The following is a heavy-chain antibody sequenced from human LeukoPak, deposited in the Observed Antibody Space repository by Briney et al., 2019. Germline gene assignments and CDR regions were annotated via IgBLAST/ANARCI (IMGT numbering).Heavy chain of an antibody. D-gene: IGHD5-18*01. V-gene: IGHV4-38-2*02. J-gene: IGHJ4*02. CDR1: GYSISSGYY. CDR2: IYTSGST. CDR3: ARHPTAMVTAALDY. Sequence: SETLSLTCTVSGYSISSGYYWGWIRQPPGKGLEWIGRIYTSGSTNYNPSLKSRVTMSVDTSKNQFSLKLSSVTAADTAVYYCARHPTAMVTAALDYWGQGTLVTVSS.